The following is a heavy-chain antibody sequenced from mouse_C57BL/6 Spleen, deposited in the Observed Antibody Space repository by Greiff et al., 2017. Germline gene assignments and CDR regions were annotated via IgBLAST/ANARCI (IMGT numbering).Heavy chain of an antibody. V-gene: IGHV1-80*01. CDR3: ARVYYSNYVDYAMDY. CDR1: GYAFSSYW. CDR2: IYPGDGDT. J-gene: IGHJ4*01. D-gene: IGHD2-5*01. Sequence: LVESGAELVKPGASVKISCKASGYAFSSYWMNWVKQRPGKGLEWIGQIYPGDGDTNYNGKFKGKATLTADKSSSTAYMQLSSLTSEDSAVYFCARVYYSNYVDYAMDYWGQGTSVTVSS.